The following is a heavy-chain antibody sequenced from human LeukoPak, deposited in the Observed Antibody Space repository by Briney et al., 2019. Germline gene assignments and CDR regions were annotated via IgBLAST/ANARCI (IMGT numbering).Heavy chain of an antibody. CDR1: GGSISSYY. Sequence: SETLSLTCTVSGGSISSYYWSWIRQPAGKGLEWIGRIYTSGSTNYNPSLKSRVTISVDTSKNQFSLKLSSVTAADTAVYYCARGGFDWLYNWFDPWGQGTLVTVSS. J-gene: IGHJ5*02. V-gene: IGHV4-4*07. CDR3: ARGGFDWLYNWFDP. D-gene: IGHD3-9*01. CDR2: IYTSGST.